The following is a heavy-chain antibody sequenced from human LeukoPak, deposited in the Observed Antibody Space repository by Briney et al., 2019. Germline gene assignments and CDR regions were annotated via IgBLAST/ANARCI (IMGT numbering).Heavy chain of an antibody. Sequence: ASVKVSCKASGGTFSSYAISWVRQAPGQGLEWMGGIIPIFGTANYAQKFQGRVTITADESTSTAYMELSRLTSDDTAVYYCAREGIAEPDTNWFDPWGQGTLVTVSS. CDR1: GGTFSSYA. CDR3: AREGIAEPDTNWFDP. D-gene: IGHD6-13*01. CDR2: IIPIFGTA. V-gene: IGHV1-69*13. J-gene: IGHJ5*02.